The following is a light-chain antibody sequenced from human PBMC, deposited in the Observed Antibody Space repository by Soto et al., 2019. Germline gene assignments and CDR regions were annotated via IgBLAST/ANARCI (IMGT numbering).Light chain of an antibody. Sequence: EIFLTQSPSTLSLSPAERANTPCMASQNVWSYLAWFQQKPGQAPRLLIYDTSTRVAGIPARFTGSGSGTDFTLTISSLQSEDFAVYYCQQYNIWRSISFGQGTRLET. CDR2: DTS. CDR1: QNVWSY. V-gene: IGKV3-15*01. CDR3: QQYNIWRSIS. J-gene: IGKJ5*01.